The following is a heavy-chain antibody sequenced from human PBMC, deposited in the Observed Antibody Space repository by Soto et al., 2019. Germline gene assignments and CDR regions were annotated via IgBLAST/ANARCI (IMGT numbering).Heavy chain of an antibody. D-gene: IGHD6-6*01. J-gene: IGHJ5*02. CDR3: AKSVAARLDWFDP. V-gene: IGHV3-21*01. CDR2: ISSSGSYI. CDR1: GVPFSSYS. Sequence: PGGSLRLSCASSGVPFSSYSMNWVRQAPGKGLEWVASISSSGSYIYYADSVKGRFTTSRDNAKGSLFLQMNSLRVEDTAVYYCAKSVAARLDWFDPWGQGTLVTVSS.